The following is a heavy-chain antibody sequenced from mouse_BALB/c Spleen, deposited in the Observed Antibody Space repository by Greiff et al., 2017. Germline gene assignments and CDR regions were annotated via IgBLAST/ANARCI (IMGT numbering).Heavy chain of an antibody. J-gene: IGHJ2*01. CDR2: INTGSGGT. V-gene: IGHV1-54*01. D-gene: IGHD1-1*01. Sequence: QVQLKESGAELVRPGTSVKVSCTASGYAFTNYLMEWVKQRPGQGLEWIGVINTGSGGTNYNEKFKGKATLTADKSSSTAYMQLSSLTSDDSAVYFCARGGHDYGSPFLDYWGQGTTLTVSS. CDR1: GYAFTNYL. CDR3: ARGGHDYGSPFLDY.